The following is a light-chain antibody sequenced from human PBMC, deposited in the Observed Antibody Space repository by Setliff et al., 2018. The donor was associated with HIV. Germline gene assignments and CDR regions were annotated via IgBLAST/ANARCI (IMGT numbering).Light chain of an antibody. Sequence: QSVLAQPASVSGSPRQSITISCTGTSTDIGGYNYVSWYQQHPGKAPKLLIYEVNNRPSGVSDRFSGSKSGNTASLTISGLQPEDEADYYCSSYKVGSIPSYVFGTGTKVTVL. CDR1: STDIGGYNY. V-gene: IGLV2-14*01. CDR2: EVN. CDR3: SSYKVGSIPSYV. J-gene: IGLJ1*01.